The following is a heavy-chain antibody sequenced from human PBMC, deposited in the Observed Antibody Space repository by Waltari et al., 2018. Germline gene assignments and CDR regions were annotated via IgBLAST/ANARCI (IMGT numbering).Heavy chain of an antibody. Sequence: QVQLQESGPGLVKPSETLSLTCTVSGGSISNYYWSWIRQPAGKGLAWIGRMYSSENATCNPSLVSLVTMSEDTSNIQFSRKLRSVTAADTGEYYCASLTMPTVNRGEEHFDYWGQGTLVTVSS. J-gene: IGHJ4*02. V-gene: IGHV4-4*07. CDR2: MYSSENA. D-gene: IGHD4-4*01. CDR3: ASLTMPTVNRGEEHFDY. CDR1: GGSISNYY.